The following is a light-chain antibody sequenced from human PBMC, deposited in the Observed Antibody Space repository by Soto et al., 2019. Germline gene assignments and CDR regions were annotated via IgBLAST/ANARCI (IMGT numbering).Light chain of an antibody. CDR2: EVS. CDR3: GSYTGSIYV. J-gene: IGLJ1*01. CDR1: SSDVGGYEF. V-gene: IGLV2-14*01. Sequence: QSALTQPASVSGSPGQSITISCTGTSSDVGGYEFVSWYQQHPGKAPKLMIYEVSNRPSGVSSRFSGSKSGNTASLTISGLQDEDEADYYCGSYTGSIYVFGTGNKVTXL.